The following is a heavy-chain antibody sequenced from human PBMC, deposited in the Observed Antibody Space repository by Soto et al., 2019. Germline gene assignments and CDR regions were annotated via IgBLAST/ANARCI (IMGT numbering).Heavy chain of an antibody. V-gene: IGHV1-69*01. J-gene: IGHJ5*02. Sequence: QVQLVQSGTEVKNPGSSVKVSCKASGGTFSSYAINWVRQAPGQGLEWMGGIIPIFGTTNSAQKFQGRVTITADESTSTAYMELSSLRPEDTAVYYCARDDSGRGWFDPWGQGTLVTVSS. CDR1: GGTFSSYA. D-gene: IGHD5-12*01. CDR3: ARDDSGRGWFDP. CDR2: IIPIFGTT.